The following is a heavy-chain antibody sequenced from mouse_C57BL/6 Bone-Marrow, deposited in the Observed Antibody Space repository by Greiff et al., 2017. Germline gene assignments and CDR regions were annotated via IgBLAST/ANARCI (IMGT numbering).Heavy chain of an antibody. V-gene: IGHV2-2*01. CDR3: ATPRGKEGAMDY. Sequence: VQVEESGPGLVQPSPRLYITCTVSGFSLTSYGVHWVRQSPGKGLEWLGVIWGGGSTDNNAAFISRLSISKDNSKSQVFFKMNSRQAADTAIYYCATPRGKEGAMDYWGQGTSVTVSS. CDR2: IWGGGST. CDR1: GFSLTSYG. J-gene: IGHJ4*01.